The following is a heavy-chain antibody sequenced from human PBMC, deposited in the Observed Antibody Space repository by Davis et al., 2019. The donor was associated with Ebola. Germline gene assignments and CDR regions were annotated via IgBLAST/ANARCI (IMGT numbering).Heavy chain of an antibody. CDR1: GDSISSSNW. D-gene: IGHD4-23*01. J-gene: IGHJ5*02. V-gene: IGHV4-4*02. CDR2: IYHSGST. Sequence: MPSETLSLTCAVSGDSISSSNWWSWVRQPPGKGLEWIGEIYHSGSTNYNPSLKSRVTISVDTSKNQFSLKLSSVTAADTAVYYCARSTVVTPGNNWFDPWGQGTLVTVSS. CDR3: ARSTVVTPGNNWFDP.